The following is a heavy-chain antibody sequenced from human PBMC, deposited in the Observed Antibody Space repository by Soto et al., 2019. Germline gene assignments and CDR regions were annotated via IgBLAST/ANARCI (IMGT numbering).Heavy chain of an antibody. Sequence: GGSLRLSCAASGFTVSSNYMSWVRQAPGKGLEWVSVIYSGGSTYYADSVKGRFTISRDNSKNTLYLQMNSLRAEDTAVYYCAATYQPDIVATIWTGYYYYYGMDVWGQGTTVTVSS. CDR3: AATYQPDIVATIWTGYYYYYGMDV. CDR1: GFTVSSNY. V-gene: IGHV3-53*01. D-gene: IGHD5-12*01. J-gene: IGHJ6*02. CDR2: IYSGGST.